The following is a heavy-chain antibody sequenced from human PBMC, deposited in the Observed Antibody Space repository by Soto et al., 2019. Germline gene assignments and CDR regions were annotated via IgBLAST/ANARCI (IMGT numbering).Heavy chain of an antibody. D-gene: IGHD3-22*01. CDR3: ARGYHYYDSSGYDKWDAFDI. Sequence: EVQLVESGGGLVKPGGSLRLSCAASGFTFSSYSLNWVRQAPGKGLEWVSSISSSSTYIDYAHSVRGRFTISRDNAKNSLYLRMNSLRAEDTAVYYCARGYHYYDSSGYDKWDAFDIWGQGTMVTVSS. V-gene: IGHV3-21*01. J-gene: IGHJ3*02. CDR2: ISSSSTYI. CDR1: GFTFSSYS.